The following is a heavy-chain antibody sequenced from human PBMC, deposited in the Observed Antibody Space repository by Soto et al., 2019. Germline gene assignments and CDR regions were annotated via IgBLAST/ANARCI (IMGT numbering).Heavy chain of an antibody. V-gene: IGHV3-33*01. CDR2: IWYDGSNK. CDR1: GFTFSSYG. CDR3: ARDSKHNWNYLDY. J-gene: IGHJ4*02. Sequence: PGGSLRLSCAASGFTFSSYGMHWVRQAPGKGLEWVAVIWYDGSNKYYADSVKGRFTISRDNSKNTLYLQMNSLRAEDTAVYYCARDSKHNWNYLDYWGQGTLVTVSS. D-gene: IGHD1-20*01.